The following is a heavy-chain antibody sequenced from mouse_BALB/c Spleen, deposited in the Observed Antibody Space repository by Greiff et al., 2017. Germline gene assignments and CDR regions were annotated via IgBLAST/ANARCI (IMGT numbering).Heavy chain of an antibody. CDR2: INPYNDGT. Sequence: LVESGPELVKPGASVKMSCKASGYTFTSYVMHWVKQKPGQGLEWIGYINPYNDGTKYNEKFKGKATLTSDKSSSTAYMELSSLTSEDSAVYYCAAYDGYSYYAMDYWGQGTSVTVSS. D-gene: IGHD2-3*01. J-gene: IGHJ4*01. CDR3: AAYDGYSYYAMDY. CDR1: GYTFTSYV. V-gene: IGHV1-14*01.